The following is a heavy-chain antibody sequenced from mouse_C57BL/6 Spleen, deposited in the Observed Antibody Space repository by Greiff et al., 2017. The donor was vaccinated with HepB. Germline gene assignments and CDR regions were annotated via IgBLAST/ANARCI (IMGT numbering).Heavy chain of an antibody. Sequence: VQLQQPGAELVKPGASVKMSCKASGYTFTSYWITRVKQMPGQGLEGIGDIYPGSGSINYNEKFTSKAKLTVDTSSSTAYMQLTSLTSEDSACYYYARPLLTGSFDYWGQGTTLTVSS. CDR3: ARPLLTGSFDY. CDR2: IYPGSGSI. D-gene: IGHD4-1*01. CDR1: GYTFTSYW. V-gene: IGHV1-55*01. J-gene: IGHJ2*01.